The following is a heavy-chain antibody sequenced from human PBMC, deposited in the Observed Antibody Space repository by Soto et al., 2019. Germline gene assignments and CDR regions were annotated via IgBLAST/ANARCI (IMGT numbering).Heavy chain of an antibody. J-gene: IGHJ3*02. CDR1: GPPISTDTYF. CDR2: IDYIGRA. V-gene: IGHV4-31*03. Sequence: SDTLSLTYTASGPPISTDTYFWSWTRQHPGKGLEWIGYIDYIGRAYYNPSLKSRVTTSVDTSKNQFPLRLSSVTVADTATYYCAREVTSAAASDAFDIWGQGTVVT. CDR3: AREVTSAAASDAFDI. D-gene: IGHD5-18*01.